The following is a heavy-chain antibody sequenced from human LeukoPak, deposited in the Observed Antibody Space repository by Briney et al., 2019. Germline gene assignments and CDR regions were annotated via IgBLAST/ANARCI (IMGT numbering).Heavy chain of an antibody. CDR2: IYSGGST. CDR1: GFTVSSNY. V-gene: IGHV3-66*01. J-gene: IGHJ4*02. CDR3: ARDGGYDILTGYYPSEY. D-gene: IGHD3-9*01. Sequence: GGSLRLSCAASGFTVSSNYMSWVRQAPGKGLEWVSVIYSGGSTYYADSVKGRFTISRDNSKNTLHLQMNSLRAEDTAVYYCARDGGYDILTGYYPSEYWGQGTLVTVSS.